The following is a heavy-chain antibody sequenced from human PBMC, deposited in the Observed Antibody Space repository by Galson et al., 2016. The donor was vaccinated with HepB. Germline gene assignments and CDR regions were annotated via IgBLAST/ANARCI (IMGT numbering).Heavy chain of an antibody. V-gene: IGHV3-7*01. Sequence: SLRLSCAASGFIFRSYWMGWVRQAPGKGLEWVGNIKEDGSEKYYVESVEGRLTISRDNTKNSLYLQMNSLRVDDTAVYYCARARERSGYYFYWGQGTLVTVS. CDR1: GFIFRSYW. D-gene: IGHD3-22*01. J-gene: IGHJ4*02. CDR3: ARARERSGYYFY. CDR2: IKEDGSEK.